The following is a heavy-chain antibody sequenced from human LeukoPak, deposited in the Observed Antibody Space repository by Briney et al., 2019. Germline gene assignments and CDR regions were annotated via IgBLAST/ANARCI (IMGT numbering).Heavy chain of an antibody. CDR1: GFTFSSYA. CDR2: ISGSGGRT. J-gene: IGHJ6*03. V-gene: IGHV3-23*01. Sequence: GGSLRLSCAASGFTFSSYAMSWVRQAPGKGLEWVSAISGSGGRTDYADSVKGRFTISRDNSKNTLFLQMNSLRAEDTAVYYCAKLSPLGVVILRGSHYYMDVWGKGTTVTVSS. CDR3: AKLSPLGVVILRGSHYYMDV. D-gene: IGHD3-3*01.